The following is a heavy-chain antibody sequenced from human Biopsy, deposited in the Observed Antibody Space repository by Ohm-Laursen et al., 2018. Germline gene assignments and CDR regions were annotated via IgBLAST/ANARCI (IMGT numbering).Heavy chain of an antibody. Sequence: GASEKVSCNASGYTFTDYSLHWVRQAPGQGLEWMGWVNPNSGATNYAQKFQGRVTMTSDTSISTAYIELRRLISDDTAVYFCARDRMVTIITLVRADTFDIWGQGTLVSVSS. D-gene: IGHD3-10*01. CDR2: VNPNSGAT. CDR1: GYTFTDYS. CDR3: ARDRMVTIITLVRADTFDI. V-gene: IGHV1-2*02. J-gene: IGHJ3*02.